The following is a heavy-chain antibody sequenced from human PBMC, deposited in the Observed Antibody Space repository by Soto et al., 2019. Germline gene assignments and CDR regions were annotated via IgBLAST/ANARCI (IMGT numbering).Heavy chain of an antibody. D-gene: IGHD6-19*01. V-gene: IGHV3-23*01. CDR2: ISGSGGST. J-gene: IGHJ4*02. CDR3: AASPEALEAVAGTNAGNY. CDR1: GFTFSSYA. Sequence: GGSLRLSCAASGFTFSSYAMSWVRQAPGKGLEWVSAISGSGGSTYYADSVKGRFTISRDNSKNTLYLQMNSLRAEDTAVYYCAASPEALEAVAGTNAGNYWGQGTLVTVSS.